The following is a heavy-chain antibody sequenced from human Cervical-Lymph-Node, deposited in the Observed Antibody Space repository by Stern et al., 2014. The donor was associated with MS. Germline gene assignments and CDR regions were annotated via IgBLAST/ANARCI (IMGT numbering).Heavy chain of an antibody. D-gene: IGHD5-18*01. Sequence: QVQLQESGPGLVKPSETLSLTCTVSGGSITNYYWSWIRQPAGKGLEWIGRVSTSGATNYNPARSSQVPMSVDTSKNQLSLKLSSGTAADTAVYYCARNHGYSYGLRAPPFDYWGQGTLVTVSS. CDR1: GGSITNYY. CDR2: VSTSGAT. V-gene: IGHV4-4*07. J-gene: IGHJ4*02. CDR3: ARNHGYSYGLRAPPFDY.